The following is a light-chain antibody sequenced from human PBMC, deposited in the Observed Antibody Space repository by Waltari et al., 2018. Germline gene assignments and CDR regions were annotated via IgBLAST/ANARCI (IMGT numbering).Light chain of an antibody. CDR2: GTS. J-gene: IGKJ2*01. V-gene: IGKV3-20*01. CDR1: QSVRSSQ. CDR3: QQYGGAYT. Sequence: IVLQQPPGSLSLSQGETATLSCRPSQSVRSSQLAWYQQKPGQAPRLLIYGTSIRLTGMPDRFSGCESETDFTFAISRLEPEDFAVYYCQQYGGAYTLGHGTKLDIK.